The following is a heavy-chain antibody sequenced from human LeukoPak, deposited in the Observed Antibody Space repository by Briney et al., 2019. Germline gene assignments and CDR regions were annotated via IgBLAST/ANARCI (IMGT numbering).Heavy chain of an antibody. CDR1: GYTFTDYY. CDR2: INPNSGDT. CDR3: ARGDYYDSSGFRW. J-gene: IGHJ4*02. V-gene: IGHV1-2*02. Sequence: ASVKVSCKASGYTFTDYYMHWVRQAPGQGLEWLGWINPNSGDTYYAQKFQGRVTMTRDTSISTAYMELSRLRSNDTAIYYCARGDYYDSSGFRWWGRGTLATVSS. D-gene: IGHD3-22*01.